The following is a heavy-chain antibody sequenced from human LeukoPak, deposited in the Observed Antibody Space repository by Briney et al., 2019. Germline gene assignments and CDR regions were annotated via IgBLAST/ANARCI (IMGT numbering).Heavy chain of an antibody. J-gene: IGHJ4*02. CDR2: ISYIGST. Sequence: SETLSLTCTVSGGSFTTHYWSWIRQPPGKGLEWIGYISYIGSTNYNPSLKSRVTISIDTSKNEVSLMLTSVTAADTAVYYCARSRSSGYYSDYWGQGTLVTVSS. V-gene: IGHV4-59*11. CDR3: ARSRSSGYYSDY. CDR1: GGSFTTHY. D-gene: IGHD3-22*01.